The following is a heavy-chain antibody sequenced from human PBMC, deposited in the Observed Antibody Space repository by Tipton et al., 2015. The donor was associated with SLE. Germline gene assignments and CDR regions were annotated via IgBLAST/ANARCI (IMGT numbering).Heavy chain of an antibody. CDR3: ARGMVTWRGAIIGVDV. CDR2: INHSGST. J-gene: IGHJ6*02. Sequence: LRLSCAVYGGSFSGYYWSWIRQPPGKGLEWIGEINHSGSTNYNPSLKSRVTISVDTSKNQFSLKLSSVTAADTAVYYCARGMVTWRGAIIGVDVWGQGTTVNVSS. CDR1: GGSFSGYY. V-gene: IGHV4-34*01. D-gene: IGHD2-21*02.